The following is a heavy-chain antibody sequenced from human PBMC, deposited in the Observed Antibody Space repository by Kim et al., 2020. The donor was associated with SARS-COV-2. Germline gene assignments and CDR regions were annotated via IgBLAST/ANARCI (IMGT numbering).Heavy chain of an antibody. CDR2: IYYSGST. Sequence: SETLSLTCTVSGGSISSSSYYWGWIRQPPGKGLEWIGSIYYSGSTYYNPSLKSRVTISVDTSKNQFSLKLSSVTAADTAVYYCATYLSYDFWSGYYPFGMDVWGQGTTVTVSS. J-gene: IGHJ6*02. V-gene: IGHV4-39*01. CDR1: GGSISSSSYY. D-gene: IGHD3-3*01. CDR3: ATYLSYDFWSGYYPFGMDV.